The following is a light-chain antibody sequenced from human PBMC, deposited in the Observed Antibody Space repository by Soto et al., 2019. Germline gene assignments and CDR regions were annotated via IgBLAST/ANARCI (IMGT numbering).Light chain of an antibody. CDR3: CAFARSSTSCV. CDR2: EGS. V-gene: IGLV2-23*01. Sequence: QSALTQPASVSGSPGQSIAISCTGTSGDVGSSDLVSWYQQHPGKAPKLIIYEGSRRRSGVSGRFSGSKSGNAASLTISGLQAEDEADYYCCAFARSSTSCVFGTGTKLTVL. CDR1: SGDVGSSDL. J-gene: IGLJ1*01.